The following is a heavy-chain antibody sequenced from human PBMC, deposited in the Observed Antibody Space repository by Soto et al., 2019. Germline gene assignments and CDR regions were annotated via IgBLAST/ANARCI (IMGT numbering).Heavy chain of an antibody. V-gene: IGHV4-31*03. D-gene: IGHD3-3*01. CDR2: IYYRGNT. CDR3: ARTFYEIYYMDV. CDR1: GGSISSGGYY. J-gene: IGHJ6*03. Sequence: QVQLQESGPGLVKPSQTLSLTCTVSGGSISSGGYYWSWIRQHPGKGLEWIGYIYYRGNTYYNPSLKRRVAISLDTSKNQFSLRLSSVTAADTAVYYCARTFYEIYYMDVWGKGTTVTVSS.